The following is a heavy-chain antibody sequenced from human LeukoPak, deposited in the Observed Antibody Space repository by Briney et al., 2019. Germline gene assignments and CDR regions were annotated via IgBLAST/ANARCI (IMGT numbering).Heavy chain of an antibody. D-gene: IGHD4-17*01. J-gene: IGHJ5*02. Sequence: PGGSLRLSCAASGFTFDDYAMHWVRQAPGKGLEWVSLISGDDDSTYYADSVKGRFTISRDNSENSLYLQMNSLRTEDTALYYCAKDLGPSGAAWFDPWGQGTLVTASS. CDR1: GFTFDDYA. V-gene: IGHV3-43*02. CDR3: AKDLGPSGAAWFDP. CDR2: ISGDDDST.